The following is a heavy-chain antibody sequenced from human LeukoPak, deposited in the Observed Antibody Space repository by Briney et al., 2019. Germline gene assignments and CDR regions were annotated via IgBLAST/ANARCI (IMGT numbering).Heavy chain of an antibody. CDR2: ISSRSNII. V-gene: IGHV3-48*01. Sequence: GGSLRLSCAASGFIFSGSNMNWVRQAPGKGLEWISYISSRSNIIYYADSVKGRFTISRDNAKNSLYLQMSSLRAEDTAVYYCAREGAGYPDCWGQGTLVTVSS. CDR3: AREGAGYPDC. D-gene: IGHD1-1*01. J-gene: IGHJ4*02. CDR1: GFIFSGSN.